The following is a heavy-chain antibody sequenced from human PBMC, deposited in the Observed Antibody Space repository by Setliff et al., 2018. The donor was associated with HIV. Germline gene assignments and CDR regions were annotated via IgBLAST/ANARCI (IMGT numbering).Heavy chain of an antibody. V-gene: IGHV4-4*09. Sequence: SETLSLTCSVSGRSIDDSYWSWIRQSPGKGLEWIGFIKTSGRTNYKPSLKSRVTISLDTSKNQFSVKLSSVSAADTAVYYCAREKTVDYYDSIDAFDIWGQGTMVTVSS. D-gene: IGHD3-22*01. J-gene: IGHJ3*02. CDR2: IKTSGRT. CDR3: AREKTVDYYDSIDAFDI. CDR1: GRSIDDSY.